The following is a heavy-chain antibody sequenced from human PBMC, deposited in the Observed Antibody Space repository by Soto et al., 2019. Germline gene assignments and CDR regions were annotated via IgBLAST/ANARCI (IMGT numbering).Heavy chain of an antibody. CDR1: GYTFTGYY. CDR2: INPNSGGT. CDR3: ANLYCSSTSCYPQTYYYYYYGMDV. J-gene: IGHJ6*02. Sequence: ASVNVSCKASGYTFTGYYMHWVRQAPGQGLEWMGWINPNSGGTNYAQKFQGRVTMTRDTSISTAYMELSRLRSDDTAVYYCANLYCSSTSCYPQTYYYYYYGMDVWGQGTTVTVSS. V-gene: IGHV1-2*02. D-gene: IGHD2-2*01.